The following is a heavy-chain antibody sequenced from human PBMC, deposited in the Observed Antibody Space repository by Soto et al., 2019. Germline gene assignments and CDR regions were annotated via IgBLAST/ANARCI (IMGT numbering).Heavy chain of an antibody. V-gene: IGHV3-7*05. CDR3: AGGAGWLITK. CDR1: GFTFSSYW. J-gene: IGHJ4*02. D-gene: IGHD5-12*01. Sequence: EVQLVESGGGLVQPGGSLRLSCAASGFTFSSYWMNWVRQAPGKGLEWVTNIKQDGSEQYYVDSVRGRFTISRDNVKNSLYLQMNSLRVEDTAVYYCAGGAGWLITKWGQGMLVTVSS. CDR2: IKQDGSEQ.